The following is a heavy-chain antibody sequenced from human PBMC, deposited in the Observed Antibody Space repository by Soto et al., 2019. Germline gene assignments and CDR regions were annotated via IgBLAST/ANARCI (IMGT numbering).Heavy chain of an antibody. CDR1: GDSVSSNSAA. Sequence: PPILRQSQTLSLTCAISGDSVSSNSAAWNWIRQSPSRGLEWLGRTYYRSKWYNDYAVSVKSRITINPDTSKNQFSLQLNSVTPEDTAVYYCARESQASILTGNYFDYWGQGTLVTVSS. D-gene: IGHD7-27*01. CDR3: ARESQASILTGNYFDY. V-gene: IGHV6-1*01. J-gene: IGHJ4*02. CDR2: TYYRSKWYN.